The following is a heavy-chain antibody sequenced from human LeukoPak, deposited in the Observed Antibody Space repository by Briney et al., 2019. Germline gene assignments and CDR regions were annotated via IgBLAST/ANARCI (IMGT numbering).Heavy chain of an antibody. J-gene: IGHJ4*02. V-gene: IGHV3-23*01. Sequence: GGSLRLSCAASGFTFSSYAMSWVRQAPGKGLEWVSAISGSGGRTDYADSVKGRFTISRDNSKNTLYLQMNNLRAEDTAVYYCAKAPYNYDFWSGFPDYWGQGTLVTVSS. CDR1: GFTFSSYA. CDR2: ISGSGGRT. D-gene: IGHD3-3*01. CDR3: AKAPYNYDFWSGFPDY.